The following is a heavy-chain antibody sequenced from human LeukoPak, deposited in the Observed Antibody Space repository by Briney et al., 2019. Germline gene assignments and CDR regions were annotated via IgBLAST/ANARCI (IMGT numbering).Heavy chain of an antibody. D-gene: IGHD3-9*01. CDR3: AKGPNYDILTGWRKTYNGFDV. CDR2: IRYDGSNK. Sequence: PGGSLRLSCAASGFTFSSYGMHWVRQAPGKGLEWVAFIRYDGSNKYYADSVKGRFTISRDNSKNTLYLQMNSLRAEDTAVYYCAKGPNYDILTGWRKTYNGFDVWGQGTMVTVSS. CDR1: GFTFSSYG. V-gene: IGHV3-30*02. J-gene: IGHJ3*01.